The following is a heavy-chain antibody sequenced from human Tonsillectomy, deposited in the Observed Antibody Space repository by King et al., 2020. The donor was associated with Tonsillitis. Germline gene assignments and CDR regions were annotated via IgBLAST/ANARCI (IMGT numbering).Heavy chain of an antibody. V-gene: IGHV3-53*01. D-gene: IGHD3-22*01. CDR3: ARADYYDSSPSGAFDI. Sequence: QLVESGGGLIQPGGSLRLSCAASGFTVSGEYMSWVRQAPGKGLEWVSVIYSGGSTYYADSVKGRFTISRDNSKNTLYLQMNSLRAEDTAVYYCARADYYDSSPSGAFDIWGQGTMVTVSS. J-gene: IGHJ3*02. CDR1: GFTVSGEY. CDR2: IYSGGST.